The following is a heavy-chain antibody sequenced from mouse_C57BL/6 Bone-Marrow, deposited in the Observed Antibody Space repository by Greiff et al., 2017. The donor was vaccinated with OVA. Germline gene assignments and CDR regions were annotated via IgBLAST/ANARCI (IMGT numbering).Heavy chain of an antibody. D-gene: IGHD2-2*01. Sequence: EVQVVESGGGLVKPGGSLKLSCAASGFTFSDYGMHWVRQAPEKGLEWVAYISSGSSTIYYADKVKGRFTISRDNAKNNLYLQMSRLKSEDTAMYYCARDGGYGYDVRFAYWGQGTLVTVSA. J-gene: IGHJ3*01. V-gene: IGHV5-17*03. CDR3: ARDGGYGYDVRFAY. CDR2: ISSGSSTI. CDR1: GFTFSDYG.